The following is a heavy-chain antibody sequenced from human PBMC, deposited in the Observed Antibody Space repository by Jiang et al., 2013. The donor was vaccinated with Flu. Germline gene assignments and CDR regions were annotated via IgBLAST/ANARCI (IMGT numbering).Heavy chain of an antibody. CDR3: ARNYYDSSGQFDY. CDR2: ISYDGSNK. J-gene: IGHJ4*02. D-gene: IGHD3-22*01. V-gene: IGHV3-30*04. Sequence: SLRLSCAASGFTFSSYAMHWVRQAPGKGLEWVAVISYDGSNKYYADSVKGRFTISRDNSKNTLYLQMNSLRAEDTAVYYCARNYYDSSGQFDYWGQGTLVTVSS. CDR1: GFTFSSYA.